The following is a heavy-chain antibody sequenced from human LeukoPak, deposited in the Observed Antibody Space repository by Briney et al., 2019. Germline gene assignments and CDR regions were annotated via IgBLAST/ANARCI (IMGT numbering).Heavy chain of an antibody. CDR3: ARSRSSRTSLTDY. CDR2: ISAYNGAP. V-gene: IGHV1-18*01. CDR1: GYTFTSYG. D-gene: IGHD6-6*01. Sequence: GASVKVSCKASGYTFTSYGISWVRQAPGQGLEWMGWISAYNGAPNYAHKFQGRVTMTTDTPTTTAFMELRSLRSDGTAVYYGARSRSSRTSLTDYWGEETRVTVSS. J-gene: IGHJ4*02.